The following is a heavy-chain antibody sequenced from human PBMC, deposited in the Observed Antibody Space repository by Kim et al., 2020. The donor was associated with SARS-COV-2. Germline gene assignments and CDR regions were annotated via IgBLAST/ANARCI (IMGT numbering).Heavy chain of an antibody. J-gene: IGHJ6*02. Sequence: NPYLKSRVTISADASKNQFSLKLRSVTAADTAVYYCAREASIAVGRRMDVWGQGTTVTVSS. D-gene: IGHD6-6*01. CDR3: AREASIAVGRRMDV. V-gene: IGHV4-34*01.